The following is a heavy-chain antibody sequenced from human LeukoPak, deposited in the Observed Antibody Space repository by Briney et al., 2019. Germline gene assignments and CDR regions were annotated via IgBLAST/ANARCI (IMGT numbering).Heavy chain of an antibody. CDR2: VYYSRTT. CDR3: GFSEGDY. J-gene: IGHJ4*02. D-gene: IGHD6-25*01. V-gene: IGHV4-38-2*01. Sequence: GSLRLSCAASGFTFSSYAMNWIRQSPGKGLEWFGIVYYSRTTYYNPSLKSRLTISVDTSKNSFSLKLSSVTAADTAVYFCGFSEGDYWGQGALVTVSS. CDR1: GFTFSSYA.